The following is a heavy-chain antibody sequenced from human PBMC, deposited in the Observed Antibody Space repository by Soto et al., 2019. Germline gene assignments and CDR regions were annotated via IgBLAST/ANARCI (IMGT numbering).Heavy chain of an antibody. CDR1: GFTFSSYG. V-gene: IGHV3-30*18. D-gene: IGHD3-10*01. J-gene: IGHJ4*02. CDR2: ISYDGSNK. CDR3: AKDRGGIKVPFDY. Sequence: PGGSLRLSCAASGFTFSSYGMHWVRQAPGKGLEWVAVISYDGSNKYYADSVKGRFTITRDNSKNTLYLQMNSLRAEDTAVYYCAKDRGGIKVPFDYWGQGTLVTVSS.